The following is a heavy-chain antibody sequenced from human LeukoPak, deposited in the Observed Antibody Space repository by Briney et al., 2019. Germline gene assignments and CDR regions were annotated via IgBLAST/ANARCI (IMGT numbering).Heavy chain of an antibody. CDR1: GGSISSYY. D-gene: IGHD3-22*01. CDR3: ARMYYDDSSGPPLGWFDP. Sequence: SETLSLTCTVSGGSISSYYWSWIRQPAGKGLEWIGRIYTSGSTNYNPSLKSRVTMSVDTSKNQFSMKLSSVTAADTAVYYCARMYYDDSSGPPLGWFDPWGQGTLVTVSS. CDR2: IYTSGST. V-gene: IGHV4-4*07. J-gene: IGHJ5*02.